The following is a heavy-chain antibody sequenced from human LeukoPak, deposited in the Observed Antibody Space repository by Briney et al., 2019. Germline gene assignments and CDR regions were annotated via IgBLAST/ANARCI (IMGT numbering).Heavy chain of an antibody. V-gene: IGHV4-59*08. D-gene: IGHD3-22*01. Sequence: SETLSLTCTVSGGSISVYYWSWIRQPPGKGLEWIGYIYYSGSTNYNPSLKSRVTVSVDTSKNQFSLKLSSVTAADTAVYYCARHSKYYYDSSGSYVGYFQHWGQGTLVTVSS. CDR2: IYYSGST. CDR1: GGSISVYY. J-gene: IGHJ1*01. CDR3: ARHSKYYYDSSGSYVGYFQH.